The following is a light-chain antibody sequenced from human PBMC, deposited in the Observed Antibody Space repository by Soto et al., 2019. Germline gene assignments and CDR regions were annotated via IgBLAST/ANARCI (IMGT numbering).Light chain of an antibody. J-gene: IGKJ2*01. V-gene: IGKV1-39*01. CDR1: QVIITY. Sequence: DIQMTQSPSSLSASVGDRVTITCRASQVIITYLNWYQQKPGKAPRLLIYAASNLQSGVPSRFSGSGSGTDFTLSITSLQPEDFATYYCQQSYTTPYTFGLGTKLEIK. CDR3: QQSYTTPYT. CDR2: AAS.